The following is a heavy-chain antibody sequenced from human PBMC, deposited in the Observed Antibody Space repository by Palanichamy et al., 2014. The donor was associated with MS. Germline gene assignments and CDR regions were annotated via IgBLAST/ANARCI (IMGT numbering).Heavy chain of an antibody. CDR2: ISAYNGKT. CDR1: GYPFTSYY. CDR3: ARATVDYIWGTYRQPADY. D-gene: IGHD3-16*02. J-gene: IGHJ4*02. Sequence: QVQLVQSRSEVKTPGASVKVACRAYGYPFTSYYVNWVRKAPGQGLEWLGWISAYNGKTDYSRRLQGRLTLTTDTSTTTAYMELRSLRSDDTAVYYCARATVDYIWGTYRQPADYWSQGTLVTVSS. V-gene: IGHV1-18*01.